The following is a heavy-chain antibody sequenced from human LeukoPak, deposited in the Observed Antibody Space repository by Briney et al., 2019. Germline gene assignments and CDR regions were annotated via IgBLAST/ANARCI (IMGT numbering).Heavy chain of an antibody. CDR1: GYTFSSHA. J-gene: IGHJ3*02. D-gene: IGHD6-6*01. CDR2: INNNTGIP. Sequence: ASVKVSCKAFGYTFSSHAMNWVRQAPGQGLELMGWINNNTGIPTYAQGFAGRFVFSLDTSVTTAYLQITSLKAEDTAVYYCARDLVSAGFDIWGQGTMVTVSS. V-gene: IGHV7-4-1*02. CDR3: ARDLVSAGFDI.